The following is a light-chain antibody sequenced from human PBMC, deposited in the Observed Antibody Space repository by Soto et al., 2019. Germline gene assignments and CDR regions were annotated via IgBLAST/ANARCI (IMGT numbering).Light chain of an antibody. V-gene: IGLV2-23*02. CDR3: CSYAGSTTFWV. J-gene: IGLJ3*02. CDR1: SSDVGSYDV. CDR2: EVA. Sequence: QSALTQPASVSGSPGQSITISCTGTSSDVGSYDVVSWYQQHPGKAPQLIIYEVAQRPSGVSDRFSGSKSGSTASLTISGLHAEDEAHYFCCSYAGSTTFWVFGGGTKLTVL.